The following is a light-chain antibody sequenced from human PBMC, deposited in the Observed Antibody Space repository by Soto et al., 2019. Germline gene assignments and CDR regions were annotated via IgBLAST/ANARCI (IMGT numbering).Light chain of an antibody. CDR2: GAS. J-gene: IGKJ4*01. V-gene: IGKV3-15*01. CDR3: QQYNNWPPLT. CDR1: QSVSSN. Sequence: EIVVTQSQPTLSVSPGERATLSCRASQSVSSNLAWYQQKPGQAPRLLIYGASTRATGIPARFSGSGSGTEFSLTISSLQSEDFAVYYCQQYNNWPPLTFGGGTKVEIK.